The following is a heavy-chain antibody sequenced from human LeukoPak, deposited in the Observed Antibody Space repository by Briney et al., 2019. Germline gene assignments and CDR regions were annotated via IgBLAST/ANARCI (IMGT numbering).Heavy chain of an antibody. V-gene: IGHV3-21*05. J-gene: IGHJ6*04. CDR2: ISRDSAFV. CDR1: GFTFSAYD. Sequence: GGSLRLSCAASGFTFSAYDMNWVRQAPGKGLEWVSYISRDSAFVYYADSVKGRLTISRDNAKNSLYLRMGSLRGEDTAVYYCARDVASTARASGMDVWGIGTTVTVSS. CDR3: ARDVASTARASGMDV. D-gene: IGHD6-6*01.